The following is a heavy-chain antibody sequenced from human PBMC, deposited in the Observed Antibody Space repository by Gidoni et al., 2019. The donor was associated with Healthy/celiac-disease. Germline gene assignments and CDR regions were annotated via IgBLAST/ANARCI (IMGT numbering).Heavy chain of an antibody. V-gene: IGHV1-18*01. Sequence: QVQLVPSGAAVTKPGASVKVSCTASGYTFTSYGISWVRQAPGQGLEWMGWISAYNGNTNYAQKLQGRVTMTTDTSTSTDYMELRSLRSDDTAVYYCARDSMIVVDPFDYWGQGTLVTVSA. CDR3: ARDSMIVVDPFDY. D-gene: IGHD3-22*01. CDR1: GYTFTSYG. CDR2: ISAYNGNT. J-gene: IGHJ4*02.